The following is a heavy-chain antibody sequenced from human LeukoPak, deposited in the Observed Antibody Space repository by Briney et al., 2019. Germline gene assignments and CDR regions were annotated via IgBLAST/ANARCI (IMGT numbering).Heavy chain of an antibody. J-gene: IGHJ4*02. CDR1: GFNFSSYW. Sequence: GGALRLSCAASGFNFSSYWMHWGRQAPGQGLVWVSRIRSDGSSTTYADSVNGRFTISRDNTKNTLYLQINSLRADDTAVYYCARDDYNRHWGQGTLVTVSS. V-gene: IGHV3-74*01. CDR2: IRSDGSST. CDR3: ARDDYNRH. D-gene: IGHD4-11*01.